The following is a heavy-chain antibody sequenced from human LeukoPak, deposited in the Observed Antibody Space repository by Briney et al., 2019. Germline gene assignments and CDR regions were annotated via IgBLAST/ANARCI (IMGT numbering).Heavy chain of an antibody. J-gene: IGHJ6*03. Sequence: GASVKVSCKASGYTFTSFDIFWVRQATGQGLEWMGWMSPNSGNTGSAQKFQGRVTFTRDTSISTSFMELSSQRSEDTAIYYCARGRPDTSVPRTYYMDVWGKGTTVTVSS. V-gene: IGHV1-8*01. D-gene: IGHD5-18*01. CDR3: ARGRPDTSVPRTYYMDV. CDR2: MSPNSGNT. CDR1: GYTFTSFD.